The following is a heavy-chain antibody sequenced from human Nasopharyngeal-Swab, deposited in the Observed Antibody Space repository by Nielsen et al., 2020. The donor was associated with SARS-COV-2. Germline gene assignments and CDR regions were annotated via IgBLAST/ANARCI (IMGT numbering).Heavy chain of an antibody. Sequence: GESLKISCAASGFTFSSYAMHWVRQAPGKGLEWVSVIYSGGSTYYADSVKGRFTISRDNSKNTLYLQMNSLRAEDTAVYYCARDPHDSSGYYMGYFDYWGQGTLVTVSS. CDR1: GFTFSSYA. CDR3: ARDPHDSSGYYMGYFDY. V-gene: IGHV3-66*01. CDR2: IYSGGST. J-gene: IGHJ4*02. D-gene: IGHD3-22*01.